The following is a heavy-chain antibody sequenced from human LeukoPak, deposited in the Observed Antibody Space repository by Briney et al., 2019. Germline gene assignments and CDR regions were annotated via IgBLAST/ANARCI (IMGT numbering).Heavy chain of an antibody. V-gene: IGHV4-59*08. D-gene: IGHD3-22*01. Sequence: SETLSLTCTVSGGSISSYYWGWIRQPPGKGLEWIGYIYYSGSTNYNPSLKSRVTISVDTSKNQFSLKLSSVTAADTAVYYCARLANYYDSSGYFPNFDYWGQGTLVTVSS. CDR2: IYYSGST. CDR3: ARLANYYDSSGYFPNFDY. J-gene: IGHJ4*02. CDR1: GGSISSYY.